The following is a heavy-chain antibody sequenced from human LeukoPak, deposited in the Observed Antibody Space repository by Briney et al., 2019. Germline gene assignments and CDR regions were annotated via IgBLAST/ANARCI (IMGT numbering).Heavy chain of an antibody. CDR1: GGSISSYY. D-gene: IGHD1-14*01. V-gene: IGHV4-59*05. CDR3: VTTGPGAFDI. CDR2: IYYSGST. J-gene: IGHJ3*02. Sequence: SETLSLTCTVSGGSISSYYWSWIRQPPGKGLEWIGSIYYSGSTYYNPSLKSRVTISVDTSKNQFSLKLSSVTAADTAVYYCVTTGPGAFDIWGQGTMVTVSS.